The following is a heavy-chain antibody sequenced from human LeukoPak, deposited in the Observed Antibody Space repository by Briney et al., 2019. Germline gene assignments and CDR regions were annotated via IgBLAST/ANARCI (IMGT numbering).Heavy chain of an antibody. V-gene: IGHV4-59*08. CDR3: ARHQAALFDY. J-gene: IGHJ4*02. D-gene: IGHD2-15*01. Sequence: SETLSLTCTVSGGSISSYYWRWIRQPPGKGLEWIGYIYYSGSTNYNPSLKSRVTISVDTSKNQFSLKLSSVTAADTAVYYCARHQAALFDYWGQGTLVTVSS. CDR1: GGSISSYY. CDR2: IYYSGST.